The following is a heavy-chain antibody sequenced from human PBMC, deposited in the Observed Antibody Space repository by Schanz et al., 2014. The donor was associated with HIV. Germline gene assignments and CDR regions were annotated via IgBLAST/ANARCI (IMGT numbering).Heavy chain of an antibody. V-gene: IGHV1-69*01. Sequence: QVQLVQSGAEVKKPGSSVKVSCKASGGTFNIYTISWVRQAPGQGLEWVGGIIPIHGAAHYAQKLQGRATITADESTSTAYMELSSLRSEDTAVYYCARDSPVAAGTLDYWGQGTLVTVSS. CDR1: GGTFNIYT. CDR3: ARDSPVAAGTLDY. CDR2: IIPIHGAA. J-gene: IGHJ4*02. D-gene: IGHD6-13*01.